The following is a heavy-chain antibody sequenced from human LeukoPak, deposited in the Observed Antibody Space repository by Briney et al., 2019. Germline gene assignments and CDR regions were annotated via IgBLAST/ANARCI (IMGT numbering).Heavy chain of an antibody. CDR3: ARGRGSGKQYYFDY. D-gene: IGHD3-10*01. V-gene: IGHV1-69*04. CDR2: IIPILGIA. Sequence: SVKVSCKASGGTFSSYAISWVRQAPGQGLEWMGRIIPILGIANYAQKFQGRVTITADKSTSTAYMELSSLRSEDTAVYYCARGRGSGKQYYFDYWGQGTLVTVSS. CDR1: GGTFSSYA. J-gene: IGHJ4*02.